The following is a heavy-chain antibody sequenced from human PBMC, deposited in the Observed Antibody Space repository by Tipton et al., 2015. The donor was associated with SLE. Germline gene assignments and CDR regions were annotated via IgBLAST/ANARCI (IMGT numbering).Heavy chain of an antibody. J-gene: IGHJ5*02. V-gene: IGHV4-39*07. CDR1: DDSLSSSY. CDR3: ARRPSFTISHVFDP. Sequence: GLVKPSETLSLICVVSDDSLSSSYWSWIRQPPGKGLEWIGTIHYSEGTYYNPSLKSRVSISIDTSRNQFSLRLSSVTAADTAVYFCARRPSFTISHVFDPWGQGTLVTVSS. CDR2: IHYSEGT. D-gene: IGHD3-9*01.